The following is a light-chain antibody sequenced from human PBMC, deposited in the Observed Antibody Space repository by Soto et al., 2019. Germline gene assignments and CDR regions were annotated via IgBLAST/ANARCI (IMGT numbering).Light chain of an antibody. Sequence: DIKMTQSPSTLSASVGDRVTITCRASQSISSWLAWHQQKPGKAPKLLIYDASSLESGVPSRFSGSGSGTEFTLTISSLQPDDFATYYCQQYNSYSGTFGQGTKVDIK. CDR2: DAS. J-gene: IGKJ1*01. CDR3: QQYNSYSGT. V-gene: IGKV1-5*01. CDR1: QSISSW.